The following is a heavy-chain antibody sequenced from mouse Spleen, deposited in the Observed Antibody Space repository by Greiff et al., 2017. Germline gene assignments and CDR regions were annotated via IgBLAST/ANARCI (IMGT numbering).Heavy chain of an antibody. CDR1: GFNIKDYY. J-gene: IGHJ1*03. V-gene: IGHV14-2*01. CDR3: ARTDGSSHWYFGV. Sequence: VQLKESGAELVKPGASVKLSCTASGFNIKDYYMHWVKQRPEQGLEWIGRIDPEDGETKYAPKFQGKATITADTSSNTAYLQLSSLTSEDTAVYYCARTDGSSHWYFGVWGTGTTVTGSS. CDR2: IDPEDGET. D-gene: IGHD1-1*01.